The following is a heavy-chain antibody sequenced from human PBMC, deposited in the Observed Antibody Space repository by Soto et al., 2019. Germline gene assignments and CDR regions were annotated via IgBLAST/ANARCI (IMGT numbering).Heavy chain of an antibody. Sequence: QVHLVQSGAEVKKPGASVKVSCKGSGYTFTSYGITWVRQAPGQGLEWMGWISAHNGNTDYAQKLQGRVTVTRDTSTSTAYMEWMILRSADTAVYYCARGRYGDYWGQGALVTVSS. CDR3: ARGRYGDY. J-gene: IGHJ4*02. D-gene: IGHD1-1*01. CDR1: GYTFTSYG. V-gene: IGHV1-18*01. CDR2: ISAHNGNT.